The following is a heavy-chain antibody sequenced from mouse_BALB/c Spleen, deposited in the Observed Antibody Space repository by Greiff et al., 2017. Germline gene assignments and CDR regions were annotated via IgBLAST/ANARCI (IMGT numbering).Heavy chain of an antibody. D-gene: IGHD2-1*01. J-gene: IGHJ2*01. V-gene: IGHV2-5-1*01. Sequence: QVQLQQSGPSLVQPSQSLSITCTVSGFSLTSYGVHWVRQSPGKGLEWLGVIWRGGSSDYNAAFMSRLSITKDNSKSQVFFKMNSLQADDTAIYYCAKKGDYGNYFDYWGQGTTLTVSS. CDR1: GFSLTSYG. CDR3: AKKGDYGNYFDY. CDR2: IWRGGSS.